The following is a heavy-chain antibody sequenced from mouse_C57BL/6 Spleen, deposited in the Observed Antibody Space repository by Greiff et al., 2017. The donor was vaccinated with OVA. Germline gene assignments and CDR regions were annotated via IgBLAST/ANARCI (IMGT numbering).Heavy chain of an antibody. V-gene: IGHV14-4*01. CDR3: RGTDY. J-gene: IGHJ2*01. D-gene: IGHD3-3*01. CDR2: IDPENGDT. CDR1: GFNIKDDY. Sequence: EVQLQQSGAELVRPGASVKLSCTASGFNIKDDYMHWVKQRPEQGLEWIGWIDPENGDTAYASKFQGTATITADTSSNTAYLQLSSLTSEDTAVYYCRGTDYWGQGTTLTVSS.